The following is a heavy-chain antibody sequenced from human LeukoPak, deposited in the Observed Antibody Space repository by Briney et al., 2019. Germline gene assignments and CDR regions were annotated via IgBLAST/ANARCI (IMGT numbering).Heavy chain of an antibody. CDR2: ISYDGSNK. CDR1: GFTFSSYA. J-gene: IGHJ4*02. CDR3: AKVVRGAMARDQFDY. Sequence: GGSLRLPCAASGFTFSSYAMHWVRQAPGKGLEWVAVISYDGSNKYYADSVKGRFTISRDNSKNTLYLQMNSLRAEDTAVYYCAKVVRGAMARDQFDYWGQGTLVTVSS. V-gene: IGHV3-30*04. D-gene: IGHD5-18*01.